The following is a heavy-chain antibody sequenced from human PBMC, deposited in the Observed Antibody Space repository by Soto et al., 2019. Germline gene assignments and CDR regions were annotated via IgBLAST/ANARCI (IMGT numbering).Heavy chain of an antibody. CDR3: TRSIITTAGTDAFDL. J-gene: IGHJ3*01. V-gene: IGHV1-46*03. D-gene: IGHD6-13*01. CDR2: INPSRGGT. Sequence: QVQLVQSGAEVKKPGASVRVSCKASAYTFASYYVHWVRQAPGQGPEWMGMINPSRGGTDYAQKFQGRVTRTRDTSTTTVYMELSSLRSDDTAIYYCTRSIITTAGTDAFDLWGQGTLVTVSS. CDR1: AYTFASYY.